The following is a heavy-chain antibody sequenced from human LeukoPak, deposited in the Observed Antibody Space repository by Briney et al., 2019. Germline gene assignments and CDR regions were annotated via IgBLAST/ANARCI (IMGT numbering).Heavy chain of an antibody. CDR2: ISSSSSYT. Sequence: GGSLRLSCAASGFTVSDYYMSWIRQAPGKGLEWVSYISSSSSYTNYADSVKGRFTISRDNAKNSLYLQMNSLRAEDTAVYYCAREGYYGSGSYRGGWFDPWGQGTLVTVSS. J-gene: IGHJ5*02. V-gene: IGHV3-11*06. CDR1: GFTVSDYY. CDR3: AREGYYGSGSYRGGWFDP. D-gene: IGHD3-10*01.